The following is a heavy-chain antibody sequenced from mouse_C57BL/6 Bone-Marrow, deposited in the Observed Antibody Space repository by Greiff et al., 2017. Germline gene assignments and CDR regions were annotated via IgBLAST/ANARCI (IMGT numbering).Heavy chain of an antibody. CDR3: AREIYYYRWDAMDY. J-gene: IGHJ4*01. V-gene: IGHV1-72*01. CDR1: GYTFTSYW. D-gene: IGHD1-1*01. CDR2: IDPNSGGT. Sequence: QVQLQQPGAELVKPGASVKLSCKASGYTFTSYWMHWVKQRPGRGLEWIGRIDPNSGGTKYNEKFKSKATLTVDKPSSPAYMQLSSLTSEDSAVYYCAREIYYYRWDAMDYWGQGTSVTGSS.